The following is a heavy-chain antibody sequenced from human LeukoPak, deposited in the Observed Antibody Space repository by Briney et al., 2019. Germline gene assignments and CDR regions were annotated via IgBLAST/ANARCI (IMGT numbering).Heavy chain of an antibody. J-gene: IGHJ6*02. D-gene: IGHD2-2*01. V-gene: IGHV3-7*02. CDR3: ARSSSTSIYYYYDMDV. CDR1: GFIFRNYR. CDR2: IKHDGGDK. Sequence: PGGSLRLSCAASGFIFRNYRMAWVRQAPGKGLEWVANIKHDGGDKNYVDSVKGRFTISRDNAKNSLYLQMNSLRPEDTAVYYCARSSSTSIYYYYDMDVWGQGTTVTVSS.